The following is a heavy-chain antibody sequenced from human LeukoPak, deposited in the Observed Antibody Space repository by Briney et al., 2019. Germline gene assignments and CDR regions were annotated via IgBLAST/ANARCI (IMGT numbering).Heavy chain of an antibody. CDR3: AKDALLYDFWSGYLDY. Sequence: MTGGSLRLSCAASGFTFSSYSMNWVRQAPGKGLEWVSSISSSSSYIYCAESVKGRFTISRDNSKNTLYLQMNSLRAEDTAVYYCAKDALLYDFWSGYLDYWGQGTLVTVSS. V-gene: IGHV3-21*01. CDR2: ISSSSSYI. CDR1: GFTFSSYS. D-gene: IGHD3-3*01. J-gene: IGHJ4*02.